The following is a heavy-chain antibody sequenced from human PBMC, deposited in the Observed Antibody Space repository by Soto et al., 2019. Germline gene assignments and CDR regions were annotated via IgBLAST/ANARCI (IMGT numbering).Heavy chain of an antibody. CDR3: ARRSSSWYFDY. V-gene: IGHV3-23*01. Sequence: EVQLLESGGGLVQPGGSLRLSCAASGFTFSSNAMSWVRQAPGKGLEWVSVISGSGDSTYYADSVKGRFTISRDNSKNTLDVQMNSLRAEDTAVYYCARRSSSWYFDYWGQGTLVTVSS. J-gene: IGHJ4*02. D-gene: IGHD6-13*01. CDR2: ISGSGDST. CDR1: GFTFSSNA.